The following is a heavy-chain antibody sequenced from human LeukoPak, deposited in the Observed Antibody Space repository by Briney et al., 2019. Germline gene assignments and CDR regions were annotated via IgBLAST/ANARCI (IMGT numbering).Heavy chain of an antibody. J-gene: IGHJ4*02. D-gene: IGHD3-3*01. CDR2: INDSGST. V-gene: IGHV4-34*01. CDR1: GGSFSGHY. Sequence: SETLSLTCAVYGGSFSGHYWDWIRQPPGKGLEWIGEINDSGSTNYNPSLKSRVTISVDTSKNQFSLKLSSVTAADTAVYYCARRFLERWGQGTLVTVSP. CDR3: ARRFLER.